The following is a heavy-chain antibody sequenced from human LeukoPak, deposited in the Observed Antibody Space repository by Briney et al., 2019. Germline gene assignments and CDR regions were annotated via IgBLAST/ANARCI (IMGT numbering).Heavy chain of an antibody. CDR3: AKAGRIFGVVIGDY. Sequence: PGGSLRLSCAASGFTFSSYSMNWVRQAPGKGLEWVSSISSSSSYIYYADSVKGRFTISRDNAKNSLYLQMNSLRAEDTAVYYCAKAGRIFGVVIGDYWGQGTLVTVSS. D-gene: IGHD3-3*01. J-gene: IGHJ4*02. CDR1: GFTFSSYS. CDR2: ISSSSSYI. V-gene: IGHV3-21*01.